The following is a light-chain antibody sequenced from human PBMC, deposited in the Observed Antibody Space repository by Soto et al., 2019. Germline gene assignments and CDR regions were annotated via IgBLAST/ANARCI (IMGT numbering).Light chain of an antibody. V-gene: IGKV1-27*01. J-gene: IGKJ4*01. CDR1: QGIKNY. CDR2: AAS. CDR3: QRYYNAPFT. Sequence: DIQVTQYPSSLSASVGDRVTITCRASQGIKNYLAWYQQKPGEIPKLLIYAASTLESGIPPRFSGSGSGTDVTLTINNLQPEDVATYYCQRYYNAPFTFGGRTKVEIK.